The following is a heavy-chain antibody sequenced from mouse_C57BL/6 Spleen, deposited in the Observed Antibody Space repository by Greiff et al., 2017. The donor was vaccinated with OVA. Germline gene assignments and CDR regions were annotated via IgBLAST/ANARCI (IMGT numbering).Heavy chain of an antibody. CDR3: AGYSNYWYFDV. D-gene: IGHD2-5*01. CDR2: ISSGSSTI. Sequence: EVKVVEPGGGLVKPGGSLKLSCAASGFTFSDYGMHWVRQAPEQGLEWVAYISSGSSTIYYADTVKGRFTIARDNARNTLFLQRSSLRAEDTAMYYGAGYSNYWYFDVWGTGTTVTVSS. V-gene: IGHV5-17*01. J-gene: IGHJ1*03. CDR1: GFTFSDYG.